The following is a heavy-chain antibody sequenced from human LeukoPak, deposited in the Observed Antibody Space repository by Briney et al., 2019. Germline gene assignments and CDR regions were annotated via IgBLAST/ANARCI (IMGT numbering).Heavy chain of an antibody. Sequence: GSLRLSCAASGFTFEDYAMHWVRQPPGKGLEWIGYIYYSGSTNYNPSLKSRVTISVDTSKNQFSLKLSSVTAADTAVYYCARDLNYWGQGTLVTVSS. D-gene: IGHD3-9*01. CDR3: ARDLNY. CDR1: GFTFEDYA. J-gene: IGHJ4*02. CDR2: IYYSGST. V-gene: IGHV4-59*12.